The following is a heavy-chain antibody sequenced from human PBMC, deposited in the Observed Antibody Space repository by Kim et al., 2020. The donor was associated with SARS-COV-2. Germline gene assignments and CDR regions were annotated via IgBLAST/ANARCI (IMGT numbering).Heavy chain of an antibody. V-gene: IGHV4-39*07. D-gene: IGHD1-1*01. CDR3: ARGQLPGDYFDY. Sequence: SETLSLTCTVSGGSISSSSYYWGWIRQPPGKGLEWIGSIYYSGSTYYNPSLKSRVTISVDTSKNQFSLKLSSVTAADTAVYYCARGQLPGDYFDYWGQGTLVTVSS. CDR1: GGSISSSSYY. J-gene: IGHJ4*02. CDR2: IYYSGST.